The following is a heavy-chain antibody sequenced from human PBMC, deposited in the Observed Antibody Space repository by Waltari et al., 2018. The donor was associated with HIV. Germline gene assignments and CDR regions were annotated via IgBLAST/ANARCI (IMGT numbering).Heavy chain of an antibody. CDR3: VALYDGSPLYSDF. J-gene: IGHJ4*02. CDR2: YSPKNGNP. V-gene: IGHV1-24*01. Sequence: QVQLIQSTSEVKRPGASVTVSCKVSGYPLSDLSMQWVRQGREDRLEWMGGYSPKNGNPLCSQKVWARVPLAEDTLKDTAHLELKRLTSDDTAVYYCVALYDGSPLYSDFWGQGTLVTVST. CDR1: GYPLSDLS. D-gene: IGHD1-26*01.